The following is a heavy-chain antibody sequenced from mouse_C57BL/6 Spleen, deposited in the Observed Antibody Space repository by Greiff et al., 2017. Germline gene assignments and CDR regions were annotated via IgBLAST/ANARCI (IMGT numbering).Heavy chain of an antibody. CDR1: GYTFTDHT. D-gene: IGHD1-1*01. Sequence: QVQLQQSDAELVKPGASVKISCKVSGYTFTDHTIHWMKQRPEQGLEWIGYLYPRAGSTKYNEKFKGKATLTADKSSSTAYMQLNSLTSEDSAVYVCSSSYCGNAMDYWGQGTSVTVSA. CDR3: SSSYCGNAMDY. CDR2: LYPRAGST. V-gene: IGHV1-78*01. J-gene: IGHJ4*01.